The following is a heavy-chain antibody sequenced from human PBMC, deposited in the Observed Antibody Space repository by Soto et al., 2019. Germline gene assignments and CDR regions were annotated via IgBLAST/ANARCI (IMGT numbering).Heavy chain of an antibody. Sequence: PGGYLRLSCAASGFTFSDYYMSWIRQAPGKGLEWVSYIISSFSTIYYADSVEGQFTISRDNAKNSLYLQMNSLRSEDTAVYYCASFPSGYFFPIDYWGQGTLVTVSS. CDR1: GFTFSDYY. CDR3: ASFPSGYFFPIDY. CDR2: IISSFSTI. V-gene: IGHV3-11*01. J-gene: IGHJ4*02. D-gene: IGHD5-12*01.